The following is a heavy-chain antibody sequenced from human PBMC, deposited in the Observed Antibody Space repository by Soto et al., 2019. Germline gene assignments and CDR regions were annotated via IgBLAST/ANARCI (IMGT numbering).Heavy chain of an antibody. CDR3: ARGYGHDY. CDR2: ISAYNGDT. J-gene: IGHJ4*02. Sequence: QVQLVQSGAEVKKPGASVKVSCKASGYTFSKYGIIWVRQAPGQGLEWMGWISAYNGDTNYAQKLQVRVTMTTNKSTRTVYMEVRNMRSDDTAVYYCARGYGHDYWGQGTLVTVSS. D-gene: IGHD1-1*01. V-gene: IGHV1-18*01. CDR1: GYTFSKYG.